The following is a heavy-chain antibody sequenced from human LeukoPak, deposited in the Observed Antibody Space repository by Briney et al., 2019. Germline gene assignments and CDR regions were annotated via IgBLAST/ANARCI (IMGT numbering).Heavy chain of an antibody. CDR1: GYTFTAYY. Sequence: GASVKVSCTASGYTFTAYYIHWVRQAPGQGLEWMGWISPNSGGTFYAQTFQGRVAMTRDTSISTVYMDLSSLRSDDTAIYFCARAGFCSAGSCYVFDYWGQGSLVTVSS. J-gene: IGHJ4*02. D-gene: IGHD2-15*01. CDR2: ISPNSGGT. V-gene: IGHV1-2*02. CDR3: ARAGFCSAGSCYVFDY.